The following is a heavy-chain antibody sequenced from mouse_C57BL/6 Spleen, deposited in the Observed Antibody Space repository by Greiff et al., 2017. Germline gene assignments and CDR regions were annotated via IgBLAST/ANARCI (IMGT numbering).Heavy chain of an antibody. CDR1: GYAFSSSW. Sequence: QVQLQQSRPELVKPGASVKISCKASGYAFSSSWMNWVKQRPGKGLEWIGRIYPGDGDTNYNGKFTGKATLTADKSSSTAYMQLSSLTSEDSAVYCCARGAYLRAMDYWGQGTSVTVSS. CDR3: ARGAYLRAMDY. CDR2: IYPGDGDT. J-gene: IGHJ4*01. V-gene: IGHV1-82*01. D-gene: IGHD5-5*01.